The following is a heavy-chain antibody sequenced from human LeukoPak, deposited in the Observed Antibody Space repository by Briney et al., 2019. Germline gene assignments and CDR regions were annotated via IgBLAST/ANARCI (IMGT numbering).Heavy chain of an antibody. CDR3: AKEGLVDTAMPMPFEYFQH. Sequence: PGGSLRLSCAASGFTFSSYGMHWVRQAPGKGLEWVAFIRYDGSNKYYADSVKGRFTISRDNSKNTLYLQMNSLRAEDTAVYYCAKEGLVDTAMPMPFEYFQHWGQGTPVTVSS. J-gene: IGHJ1*01. CDR2: IRYDGSNK. V-gene: IGHV3-30*02. D-gene: IGHD5-18*01. CDR1: GFTFSSYG.